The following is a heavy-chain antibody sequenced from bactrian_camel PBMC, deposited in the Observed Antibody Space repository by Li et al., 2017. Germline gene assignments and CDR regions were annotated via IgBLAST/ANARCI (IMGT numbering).Heavy chain of an antibody. J-gene: IGHJ4*01. CDR2: IRSDSSFT. D-gene: IGHD1*01. Sequence: HVQLVESGGSLVQPGGSLRLSCSASGFTFSSYGMSWFRQAPRKGLEWVSSIRSDSSFTYYADSVKGRFAVSRDNAKNTVYLLMNSLKPEDTAVYYCVKPNPDARGASTTGARGPRSPSP. V-gene: IGHV3S7*01. CDR1: GFTFSSYG. CDR3: VKPNPDARGASTT.